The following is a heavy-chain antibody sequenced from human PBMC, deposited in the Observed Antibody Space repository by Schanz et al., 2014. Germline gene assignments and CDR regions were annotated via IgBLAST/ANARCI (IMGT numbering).Heavy chain of an antibody. J-gene: IGHJ4*02. V-gene: IGHV1-2*02. CDR1: GYTFTGCY. Sequence: QVQLVQSGAEVKKPGASVKVSCQTSGYTFTGCYLHWVRQIPTQGLEWVGWINPLNGGTNYAQKFQGRVSMTRDTSINTAYMELSSLTSADTAIYFCARDKSEHHLLFFDFWGQGALVTVSP. CDR3: ARDKSEHHLLFFDF. CDR2: INPLNGGT.